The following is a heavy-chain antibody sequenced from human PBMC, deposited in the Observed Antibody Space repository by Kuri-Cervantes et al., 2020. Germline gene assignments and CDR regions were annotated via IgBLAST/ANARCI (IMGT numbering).Heavy chain of an antibody. D-gene: IGHD2-2*01. V-gene: IGHV4-34*01. Sequence: SETLSLTCNVSGGSISGYYWSWIRQPPGKGLEWIGEINHSGSTNYNPSLKSRVTISVDTSKNQFSLKLSSVTAADTAVYYCARGPLARSSTSCYDYWGQGTLVTVSS. J-gene: IGHJ4*02. CDR2: INHSGST. CDR1: GGSISGYY. CDR3: ARGPLARSSTSCYDY.